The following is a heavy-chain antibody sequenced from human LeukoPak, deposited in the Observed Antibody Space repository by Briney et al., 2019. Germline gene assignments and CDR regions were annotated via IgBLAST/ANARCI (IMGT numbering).Heavy chain of an antibody. D-gene: IGHD5-12*01. J-gene: IGHJ5*02. CDR1: GGSISSYY. CDR2: ISSSENT. V-gene: IGHV4-4*08. Sequence: PSETLSLTCTVSGGSISSYYWSWIRQPPGKRLEWVGSISSSENTYYNPTLKSRVTISVDTSKNLFSLNLTSVTAADAAVYYCARDLGYSGFDWAPWGQGTLVTVSS. CDR3: ARDLGYSGFDWAP.